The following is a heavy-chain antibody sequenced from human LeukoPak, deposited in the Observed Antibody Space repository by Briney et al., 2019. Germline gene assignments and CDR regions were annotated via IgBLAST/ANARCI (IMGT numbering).Heavy chain of an antibody. CDR2: IKEDGSEK. CDR1: GFTFRKHW. CDR3: ARDYTGGWNDF. Sequence: GGSLRLSCTAAGFTFRKHWMSWVRQAIGKGLECVAKIKEDGSEKHYVDSVRGRFTISRDNARNSLYLQMNNLRADDTAVYYCARDYTGGWNDFWGQGTLVTVSS. V-gene: IGHV3-7*01. D-gene: IGHD7-27*01. J-gene: IGHJ4*02.